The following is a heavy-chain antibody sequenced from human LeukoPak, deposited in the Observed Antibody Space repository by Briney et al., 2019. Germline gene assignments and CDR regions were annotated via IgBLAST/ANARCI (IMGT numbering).Heavy chain of an antibody. J-gene: IGHJ4*02. Sequence: SETLSLTCTVSGASIRSYYWNWLRQPPGKGLEWIGYINDSGSTNFNPSLKSRATISMDTSKHHFSLKLSSVTAADTAVYYCARDTRSYDSSGYYFFDFWGQGTLVTVSS. CDR2: INDSGST. D-gene: IGHD3-22*01. CDR3: ARDTRSYDSSGYYFFDF. CDR1: GASIRSYY. V-gene: IGHV4-59*01.